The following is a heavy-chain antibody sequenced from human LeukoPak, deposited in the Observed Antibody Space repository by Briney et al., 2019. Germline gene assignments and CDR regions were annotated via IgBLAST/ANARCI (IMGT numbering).Heavy chain of an antibody. CDR2: IWYDGSNK. CDR1: GFTFSSYG. J-gene: IGHJ6*02. D-gene: IGHD3-10*01. CDR3: ASDMVRGVNYYYYYGMDV. Sequence: GGSLRLSCAASGFTFSSYGMHWVRQAPGKGLEWVAVIWYDGSNKYYADSGKGRFTISRDNSKNTLYLQMNSLRAEDTAVYYCASDMVRGVNYYYYYGMDVWGQGTTVTVSS. V-gene: IGHV3-33*01.